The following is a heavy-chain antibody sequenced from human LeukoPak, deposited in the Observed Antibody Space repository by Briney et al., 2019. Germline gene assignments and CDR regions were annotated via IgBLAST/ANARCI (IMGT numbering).Heavy chain of an antibody. D-gene: IGHD6-6*01. CDR3: ASIAARPYYYYCYMDV. CDR1: GGSFIGFH. Sequence: PSETLSLTCAVYGGSFIGFHWNWIRQPPGKGLEWIGDINHSGSTNYNPSLKSRVTISVDTSKNQFSLKLSSVTAADTAVYYCASIAARPYYYYCYMDVWGKGTTVTVSS. CDR2: INHSGST. V-gene: IGHV4-34*01. J-gene: IGHJ6*03.